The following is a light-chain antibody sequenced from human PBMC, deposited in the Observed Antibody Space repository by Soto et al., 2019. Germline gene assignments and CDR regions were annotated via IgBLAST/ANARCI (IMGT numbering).Light chain of an antibody. CDR1: SFNIGSNY. CDR3: SAWDDSLSGYV. Sequence: QSVLTQAPSASGTPGQRVTISRSGSSFNIGSNYVYWYQQLPGTAPKLVIFRNDQRPSGIPDRISGSKSGTSASLAISGLRSEDEADYYCSAWDDSLSGYVFGTGTKLTVL. CDR2: RND. J-gene: IGLJ1*01. V-gene: IGLV1-47*01.